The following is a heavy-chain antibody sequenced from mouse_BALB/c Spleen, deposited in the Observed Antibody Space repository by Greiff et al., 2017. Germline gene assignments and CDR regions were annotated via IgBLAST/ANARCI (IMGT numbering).Heavy chain of an antibody. D-gene: IGHD1-1*01. CDR1: GYTFSSYW. J-gene: IGHJ2*01. V-gene: IGHV1-9*01. CDR2: ILPGSGST. Sequence: QVQLQQSGAELMKPGASVKISCKATGYTFSSYWIEWVKQRPGHGLEWIGEILPGSGSTNYNEKFKGKATFTADTSSNTAYMQLSSLTSEDSAVYYCARWGTTVNFDYWGQGTTLTVSS. CDR3: ARWGTTVNFDY.